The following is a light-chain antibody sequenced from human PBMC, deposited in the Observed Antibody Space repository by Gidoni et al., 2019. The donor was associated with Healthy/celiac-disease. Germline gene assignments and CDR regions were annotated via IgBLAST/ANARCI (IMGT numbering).Light chain of an antibody. Sequence: QSALNQPRSVSGSPGQSVTISCTGTSSDVGGYNYVFWYQQHPGKSPKLMIYDVSKRPSGVPDRFSGSKSGNTASLTISGLQAEDEADYYCCSYAGSYTFVVFGGGTKLTVL. CDR1: SSDVGGYNY. CDR3: CSYAGSYTFVV. CDR2: DVS. J-gene: IGLJ2*01. V-gene: IGLV2-11*01.